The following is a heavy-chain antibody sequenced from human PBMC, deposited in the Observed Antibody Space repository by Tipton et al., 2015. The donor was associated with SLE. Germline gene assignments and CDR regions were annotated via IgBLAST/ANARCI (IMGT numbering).Heavy chain of an antibody. CDR3: ARGAGYNSGGKWFDP. V-gene: IGHV4-39*01. CDR2: IHYSGNS. D-gene: IGHD6-19*01. Sequence: TLSLTCSVSGGSISSSLYYWGWVRQPPGKGLEWIATIHYSGNSYSNPPLKRRVTISVDTSKNQFSLKLSSVTAADTAVYYCARGAGYNSGGKWFDPWGQGSLVTVSS. CDR1: GGSISSSLYY. J-gene: IGHJ5*02.